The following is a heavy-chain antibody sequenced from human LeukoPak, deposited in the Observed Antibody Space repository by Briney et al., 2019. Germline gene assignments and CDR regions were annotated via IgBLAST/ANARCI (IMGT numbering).Heavy chain of an antibody. J-gene: IGHJ4*02. Sequence: ASVKVSCKASGYTFTSYYMHWVRQAPGQGLEWMGIINPSGGSTSYAQKFQGRVTMTTDTSTSTAYMELRSLRSDDTAVYYCARGQQLPLDYWGQGTLVTVSS. CDR2: INPSGGST. CDR3: ARGQQLPLDY. CDR1: GYTFTSYY. V-gene: IGHV1-46*01. D-gene: IGHD6-13*01.